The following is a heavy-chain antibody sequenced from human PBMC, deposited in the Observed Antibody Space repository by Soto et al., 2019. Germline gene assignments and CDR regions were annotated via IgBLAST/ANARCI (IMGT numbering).Heavy chain of an antibody. CDR3: ARDSVGAPHTSHYYGMDV. Sequence: SVKVSSKASGVTFSSYAISWVRQAPGQGLEWMGGIIPIFGTANYAQKFQGRVTITADESTSTAYMELSSLRSEDTAVYYCARDSVGAPHTSHYYGMDVWGQGTTVTVSS. J-gene: IGHJ6*02. CDR2: IIPIFGTA. CDR1: GVTFSSYA. V-gene: IGHV1-69*13. D-gene: IGHD1-26*01.